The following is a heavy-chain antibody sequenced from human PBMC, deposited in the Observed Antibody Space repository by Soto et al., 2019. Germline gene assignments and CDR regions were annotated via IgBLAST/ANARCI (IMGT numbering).Heavy chain of an antibody. CDR1: GGTFSSYA. Sequence: SVKVSCKASGGTFSSYAISWVRQAPGQGLEWMGGIIPIFGTANYAQKFQGRVTITADESTSTAYMELSSLRSEDTAVYYCARGRGMGATNWFDPWGQGTLVTVSS. D-gene: IGHD1-26*01. CDR3: ARGRGMGATNWFDP. V-gene: IGHV1-69*13. J-gene: IGHJ5*02. CDR2: IIPIFGTA.